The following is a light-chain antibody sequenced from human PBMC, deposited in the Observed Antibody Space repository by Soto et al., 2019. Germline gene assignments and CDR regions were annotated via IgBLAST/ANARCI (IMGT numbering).Light chain of an antibody. CDR1: QSVDRNY. CDR2: GAS. V-gene: IGKV3-20*01. J-gene: IGKJ1*01. Sequence: EIVLMQSPGTLSLSPGESATLSCRASQSVDRNYLAWFQQKPGQAPRLLIYGASSRATGIPPRFSGSGSGTEFVLTISGLEPEDFAVYYCHQFASTPRTFGQGTKVESK. CDR3: HQFASTPRT.